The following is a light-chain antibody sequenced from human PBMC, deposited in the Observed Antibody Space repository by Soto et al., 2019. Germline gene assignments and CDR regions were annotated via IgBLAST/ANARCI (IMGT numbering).Light chain of an antibody. V-gene: IGLV1-47*01. CDR2: RNN. CDR3: AAWDDSLSGEV. J-gene: IGLJ2*01. CDR1: SSNIGSNS. Sequence: QSVLTQPPSASATPGQRVTISCSGSSSNIGSNSVYWYQQLPGTAPKLLIYRNNQRPSGVPDRFSGSKSGTSGSLAISGLRSEDEADYYCAAWDDSLSGEVFGGGTKLTVL.